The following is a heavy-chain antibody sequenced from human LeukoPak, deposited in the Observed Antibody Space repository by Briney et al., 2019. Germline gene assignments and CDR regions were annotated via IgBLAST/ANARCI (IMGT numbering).Heavy chain of an antibody. D-gene: IGHD4-17*01. CDR3: AKAPAYGDYES. J-gene: IGHJ4*02. V-gene: IGHV3-23*01. Sequence: GGSLRLSCAASGFRFSGYWMTWVRQAPGKGLEWVSAISGSGGSTYYADSVKGRFTISRDNSKNTLYLQMNSLRAEDTAVYYCAKAPAYGDYESWGQGTLVTVSS. CDR2: ISGSGGST. CDR1: GFRFSGYW.